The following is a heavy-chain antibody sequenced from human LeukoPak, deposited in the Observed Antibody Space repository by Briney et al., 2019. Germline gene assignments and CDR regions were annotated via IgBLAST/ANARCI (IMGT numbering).Heavy chain of an antibody. CDR2: IKQDGSEK. Sequence: GGSLRLSCAASGFTFSSYWMSWVRQAPGKGLEWVANIKQDGSEKYYVDSVKGRFTISRDNAKNSLYLQMNSLRAEDTAVYYCARSGHIVVVIAIPPDCWGRGTLVTVSS. V-gene: IGHV3-7*01. J-gene: IGHJ4*02. CDR3: ARSGHIVVVIAIPPDC. D-gene: IGHD2-21*01. CDR1: GFTFSSYW.